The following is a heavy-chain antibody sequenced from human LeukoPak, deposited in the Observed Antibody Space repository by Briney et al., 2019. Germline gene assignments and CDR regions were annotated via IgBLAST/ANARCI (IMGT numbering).Heavy chain of an antibody. CDR2: VNPSGGST. Sequence: ASVKVSCKASGYTFTSYYMHWVRQAPGQGLEWMGIVNPSGGSTSYAQKFQGRVTMTRDTSTSTVYMELSSLRSEDTAVYYCARSYDSSGYYYVPGYWGQGTLVTVSS. D-gene: IGHD3-22*01. CDR3: ARSYDSSGYYYVPGY. V-gene: IGHV1-46*01. J-gene: IGHJ4*02. CDR1: GYTFTSYY.